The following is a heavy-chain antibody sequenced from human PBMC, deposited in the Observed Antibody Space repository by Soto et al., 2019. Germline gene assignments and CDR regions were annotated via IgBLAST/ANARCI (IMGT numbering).Heavy chain of an antibody. J-gene: IGHJ6*02. CDR3: AKDPGYDFWSGRTYYYYYYGMDV. Sequence: PGGSLRLSCAASGFTFSSYGMHWVRQAPGKGLEGVAVISYDGSNKYYADSVKGRFTISRDNSKNTLYLQMSSLRAEDTAVYYCAKDPGYDFWSGRTYYYYYYGMDVWGQGTTVTVSS. CDR2: ISYDGSNK. D-gene: IGHD3-3*01. CDR1: GFTFSSYG. V-gene: IGHV3-30*18.